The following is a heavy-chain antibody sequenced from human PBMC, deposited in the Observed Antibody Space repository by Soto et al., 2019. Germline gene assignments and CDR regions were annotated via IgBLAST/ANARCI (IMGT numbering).Heavy chain of an antibody. CDR2: IYPSDSDT. J-gene: IGHJ4*02. V-gene: IGHV5-51*01. Sequence: PGASLKISCNGSGYNFAGYWIAWVRQMPGKGLELMGIIYPSDSDTRYRPSFQGQVTISADKSISSAYLQWSSLRASDTAMYYCARGGVSTRTFDYWGQGTPVTVYS. D-gene: IGHD3-3*01. CDR1: GYNFAGYW. CDR3: ARGGVSTRTFDY.